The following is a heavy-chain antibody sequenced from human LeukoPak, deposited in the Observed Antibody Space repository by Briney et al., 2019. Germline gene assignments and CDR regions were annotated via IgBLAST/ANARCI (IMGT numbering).Heavy chain of an antibody. CDR2: INPNSGGT. J-gene: IGHJ5*02. D-gene: IGHD4-11*01. Sequence: GASVKVSCKASGYTFTGYYMHWVRQAPGQGLEWMGWINPNSGGTNYAQKFQGRVTMTRDTSISTAYMELSRLRSDDTAVYYCARHRRSQLTTVSWFDPWGQGTLVTVSS. CDR3: ARHRRSQLTTVSWFDP. V-gene: IGHV1-2*02. CDR1: GYTFTGYY.